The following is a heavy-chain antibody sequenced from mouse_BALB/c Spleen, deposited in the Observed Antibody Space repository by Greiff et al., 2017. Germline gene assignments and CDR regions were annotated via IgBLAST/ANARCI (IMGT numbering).Heavy chain of an antibody. D-gene: IGHD1-1*01. Sequence: VQLQQSGPELVKPGASVKISCKASGYTFTYYNMHWVKQSHGKSLEWIGYIYPYNGGTGYNQKFKSKATLTVDNSSSTAYMELPSLTSEDSAVYYCSITVYAMDYWGQGTSVTVSS. CDR3: SITVYAMDY. CDR1: GYTFTYYN. V-gene: IGHV1S29*02. CDR2: IYPYNGGT. J-gene: IGHJ4*01.